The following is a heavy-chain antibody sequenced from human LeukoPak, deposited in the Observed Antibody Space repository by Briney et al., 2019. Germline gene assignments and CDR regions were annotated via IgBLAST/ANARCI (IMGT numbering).Heavy chain of an antibody. CDR3: ARLVGATSIDY. V-gene: IGHV4-38-2*02. CDR1: GSSISSDYY. Sequence: SETLSLTCSVSGSSISSDYYWGWVRQPPGKGLEWIGSIKHRGRSYYNPSLKSRVTISVDTSKNQFSLQLSSVTAADTAVYYCARLVGATSIDYWGQGILVTVSS. D-gene: IGHD2-15*01. CDR2: IKHRGRS. J-gene: IGHJ4*02.